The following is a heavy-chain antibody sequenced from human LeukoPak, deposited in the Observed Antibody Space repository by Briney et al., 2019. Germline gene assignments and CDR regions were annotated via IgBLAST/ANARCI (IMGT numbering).Heavy chain of an antibody. CDR1: GGSISSYY. CDR2: IYYSGST. J-gene: IGHJ4*02. V-gene: IGHV4-59*01. CDR3: ARAVAGTGFLFDY. Sequence: SETLSLTCTVSGGSISSYYWSWIRQPPGKGLEWIGYIYYSGSTNYNPSLKSRVTISVDTSKNQFSLKLSSATAADTAVYYCARAVAGTGFLFDYWGQGTLVTVSS. D-gene: IGHD6-19*01.